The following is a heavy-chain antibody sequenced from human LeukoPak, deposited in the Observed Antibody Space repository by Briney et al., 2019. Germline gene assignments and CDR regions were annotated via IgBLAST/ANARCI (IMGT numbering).Heavy chain of an antibody. CDR3: ARRKFLGWFDP. Sequence: ASVKVSCKASGYIFTTYDIGWVRQATGQGLEWMGWLNPNSGNAGYAQKFQGRVTISGNTSISTAYMELSSLRSDDTAIYYCARRKFLGWFDPWGQGTLVTVSS. J-gene: IGHJ5*02. V-gene: IGHV1-8*03. D-gene: IGHD7-27*01. CDR2: LNPNSGNA. CDR1: GYIFTTYD.